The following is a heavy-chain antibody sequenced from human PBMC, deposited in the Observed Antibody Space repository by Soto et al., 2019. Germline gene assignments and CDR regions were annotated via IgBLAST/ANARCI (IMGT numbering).Heavy chain of an antibody. V-gene: IGHV2-5*02. CDR3: AHRGYRSGSYYGRPFDF. CDR1: GFSLTTDGVG. CDR2: LYWDNDR. J-gene: IGHJ4*02. Sequence: QITLKESGPPLVNPAQTLTLTCTCSGFSLTTDGVGVGWFRQAPGKALEWLALLYWDNDRRLSPSLRSRLTIARDTSKNQVVLTVTNMDPGDTATYYRAHRGYRSGSYYGRPFDFWGQGTLVTVSS. D-gene: IGHD3-10*01.